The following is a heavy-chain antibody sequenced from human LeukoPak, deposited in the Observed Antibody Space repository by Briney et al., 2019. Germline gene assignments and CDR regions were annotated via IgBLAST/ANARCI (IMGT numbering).Heavy chain of an antibody. Sequence: ASVKVSCKASGYTFTTYDINWVRQAPGQGLEWVAWMNPNSGGTVYAQNFQGRVTLARDTSIGTAYMELNSLTSEDTAVYYCARGAIFGVTTTGYGMDVWGQGTTVTVSS. CDR2: MNPNSGGT. CDR1: GYTFTTYD. J-gene: IGHJ6*02. V-gene: IGHV1-8*01. CDR3: ARGAIFGVTTTGYGMDV. D-gene: IGHD3-3*01.